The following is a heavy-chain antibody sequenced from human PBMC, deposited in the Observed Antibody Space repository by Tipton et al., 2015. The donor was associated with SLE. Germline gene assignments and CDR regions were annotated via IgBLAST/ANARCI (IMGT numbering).Heavy chain of an antibody. CDR1: GFSFNVYA. CDR2: ISYDGSNK. Sequence: RSLRLSCTASGFSFNVYAMHWVRQAPGKGLEWVAVISYDGSNKYYADSVKGRFTISRDNSKNTLYLQMNSLRTEDTAVYYCARRLGGWYVMDYWGQGTLVTVSS. V-gene: IGHV3-30*04. J-gene: IGHJ4*02. D-gene: IGHD6-19*01. CDR3: ARRLGGWYVMDY.